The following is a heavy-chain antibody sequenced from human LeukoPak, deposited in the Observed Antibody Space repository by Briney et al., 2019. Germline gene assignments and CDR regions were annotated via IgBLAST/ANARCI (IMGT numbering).Heavy chain of an antibody. Sequence: ASVKVSCKASGYTFTGYYMHWVRQAPGQGLEWMGWINPNSGGTNYAQKFQGRVTMTRDTSISTAYMELSRLRSDDTAVYYCAREMGAAAGTAEPDYWGQGTLVTVSS. D-gene: IGHD6-13*01. CDR2: INPNSGGT. CDR1: GYTFTGYY. V-gene: IGHV1-2*02. J-gene: IGHJ4*02. CDR3: AREMGAAAGTAEPDY.